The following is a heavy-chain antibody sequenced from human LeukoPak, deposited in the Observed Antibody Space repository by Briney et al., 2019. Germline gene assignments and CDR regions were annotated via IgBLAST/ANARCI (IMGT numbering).Heavy chain of an antibody. CDR3: ARGGRGDY. V-gene: IGHV4-61*02. Sequence: SETLSLTCTVSGGSIGSGSYYWSWIRQPAGKGLEWIGRIYTSGSTNYNPSLKSRVTISVDTSKNQFSLKLSSVTAADTAVYYCARGGRGDYWGQGTLVTVSS. CDR2: IYTSGST. J-gene: IGHJ4*02. CDR1: GGSIGSGSYY.